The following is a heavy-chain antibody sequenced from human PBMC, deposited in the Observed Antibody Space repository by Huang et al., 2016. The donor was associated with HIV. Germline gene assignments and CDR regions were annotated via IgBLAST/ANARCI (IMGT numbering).Heavy chain of an antibody. V-gene: IGHV1-24*01. Sequence: QVQLVQSGAEVKKPGASVKVSGKVSGYTLTELSMHWVRQAPGKGVEWRGGVETEDGETIYAQKFQGRVTMTEDTSTDTAVYYCATVYRRFRNHDSGDYYFDYWDQGTLVTVSS. D-gene: IGHD3-10*01. J-gene: IGHJ4*02. CDR1: GYTLTELS. CDR2: VETEDGET. CDR3: DYYFDY.